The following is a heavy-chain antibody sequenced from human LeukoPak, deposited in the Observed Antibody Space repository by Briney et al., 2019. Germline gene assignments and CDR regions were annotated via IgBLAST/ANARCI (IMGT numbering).Heavy chain of an antibody. CDR3: AKDHITMGLSGY. J-gene: IGHJ4*02. CDR2: ISSDGSNK. D-gene: IGHD3-16*02. Sequence: GRSLRLSCAASGFTFSTYGMHWVRQAPGKGLEWVAVISSDGSNKYYADSVKGRFTISRDNSKNTLYLQMNSLRAEDTAVYYCAKDHITMGLSGYWGQGTLVTVSS. V-gene: IGHV3-30*18. CDR1: GFTFSTYG.